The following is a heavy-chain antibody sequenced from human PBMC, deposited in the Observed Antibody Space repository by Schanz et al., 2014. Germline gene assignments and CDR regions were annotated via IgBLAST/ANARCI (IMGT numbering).Heavy chain of an antibody. Sequence: EVQLVESGGVVVQPGGSLRLSCAGSGFTFDDYTMHWVRQPPGKGLEWVSLVTWDGGYTYYADSVKGRFTISRDNGKKSLYLQMNSLRAEDTAVYYCARGVRIDYWGQGTLVTVSS. CDR1: GFTFDDYT. J-gene: IGHJ4*02. D-gene: IGHD3-3*01. CDR2: VTWDGGYT. CDR3: ARGVRIDY. V-gene: IGHV3-43*01.